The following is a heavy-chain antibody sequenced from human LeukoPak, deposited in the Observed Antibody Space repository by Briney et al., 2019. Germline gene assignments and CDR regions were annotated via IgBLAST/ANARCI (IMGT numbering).Heavy chain of an antibody. CDR1: GFTFSSYA. CDR3: AREKNHSSGWYSDAFDI. Sequence: HPGGSLRLSCAASGFTFSSYAMSWVRQAPGKGLEWVSAISGSGGSTYYADSVKGRFTISRDNSKNTLYLQMNSLRAEDTAVYYCAREKNHSSGWYSDAFDIWGQGTMVTVSS. CDR2: ISGSGGST. D-gene: IGHD6-19*01. V-gene: IGHV3-23*01. J-gene: IGHJ3*02.